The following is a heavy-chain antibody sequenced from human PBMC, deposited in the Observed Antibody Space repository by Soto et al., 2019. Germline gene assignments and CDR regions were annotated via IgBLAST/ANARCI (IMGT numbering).Heavy chain of an antibody. D-gene: IGHD3-10*02. V-gene: IGHV3-30*03. J-gene: IGHJ4*02. Sequence: QAQLVESGGGVVQPGRSLRLSCAASGFAFSSYGMHWVRQAPGTGLGWVAVISYDGSLQHYADSVKGRFTISRDNSKXXXXXQXXXXXXXXTAXYYCVSXXXXGHASVPYSWGQGTLVSVSS. CDR1: GFAFSSYG. CDR2: ISYDGSLQ. CDR3: VSXXXXGHASVPYS.